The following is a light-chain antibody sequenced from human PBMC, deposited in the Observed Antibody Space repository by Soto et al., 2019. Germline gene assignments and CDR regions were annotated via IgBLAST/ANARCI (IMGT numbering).Light chain of an antibody. V-gene: IGLV2-14*01. J-gene: IGLJ1*01. CDR3: ISYTGSSTSYV. Sequence: VLTQPASVSGSPGQSITISCSGTRSDIGSYNYVAWYQQFPGKTPKILIYGVSNRPSGVSSRFSGSKSGNTASLTISGLQAEDEADYYCISYTGSSTSYVFGSGTKVTVL. CDR2: GVS. CDR1: RSDIGSYNY.